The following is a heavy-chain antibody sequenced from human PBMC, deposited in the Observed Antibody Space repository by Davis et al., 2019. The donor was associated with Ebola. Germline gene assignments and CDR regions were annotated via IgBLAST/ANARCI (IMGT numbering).Heavy chain of an antibody. J-gene: IGHJ5*02. Sequence: AASVKVSCKASGGTFSTFAISWVRQVPGQGLEWMGGIIPMIGRPSSAQKFQGRVTITADESTTTAYMELNNLRSEDTAIYYCARGADIAELPPGLSPSDPWGQGTLVTVSS. CDR1: GGTFSTFA. CDR3: ARGADIAELPPGLSPSDP. CDR2: IIPMIGRP. D-gene: IGHD2-15*01. V-gene: IGHV1-69*13.